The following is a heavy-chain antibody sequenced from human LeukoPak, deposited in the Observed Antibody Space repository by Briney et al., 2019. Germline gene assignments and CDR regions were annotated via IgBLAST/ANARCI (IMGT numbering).Heavy chain of an antibody. CDR3: ARVGGGSSDYYFDY. J-gene: IGHJ4*02. CDR1: GGSISSGGYS. V-gene: IGHV4-30-4*07. CDR2: IYYSGST. Sequence: PSQTLSLTCAVSGGSISSGGYSWSWIRQPPGKGLEWIGYIYYSGSTYYNPSLKSRVTISVDTSKNQFSLKLSSVTAADTAVYYCARVGGGSSDYYFDYWGQGTLVTVSS. D-gene: IGHD1-26*01.